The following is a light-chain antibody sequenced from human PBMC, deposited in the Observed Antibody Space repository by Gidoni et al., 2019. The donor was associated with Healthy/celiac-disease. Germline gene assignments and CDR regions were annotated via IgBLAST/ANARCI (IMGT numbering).Light chain of an antibody. CDR2: AAS. CDR1: QVISNY. Sequence: DIQMTQSPSSLSASLGHRVTITRRASQVISNYVAWYQQKPGKVPKLLIYAASTLQSGVPSRFSGSGSGTDFTVTMSSRQHEDVATYYCQKYNSAPYTFXQXTKLEIK. CDR3: QKYNSAPYT. J-gene: IGKJ2*01. V-gene: IGKV1-27*01.